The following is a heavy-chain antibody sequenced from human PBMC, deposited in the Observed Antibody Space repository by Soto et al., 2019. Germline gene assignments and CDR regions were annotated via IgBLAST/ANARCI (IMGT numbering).Heavy chain of an antibody. Sequence: ASVKVSCKASGYTFTGYYMHWVRQAPGQGLEWMGWINPNSGGTNYAQKFQGRVTMTRDTSISTAYMELSRLRSDDTAVYYCSRETGGYYDSSGYSRHVWFDPWGQGTVVTVSS. CDR2: INPNSGGT. D-gene: IGHD3-22*01. CDR3: SRETGGYYDSSGYSRHVWFDP. CDR1: GYTFTGYY. J-gene: IGHJ5*02. V-gene: IGHV1-2*02.